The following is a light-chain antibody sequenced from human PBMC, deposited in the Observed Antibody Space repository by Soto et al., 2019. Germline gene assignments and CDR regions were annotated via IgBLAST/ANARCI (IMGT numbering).Light chain of an antibody. CDR1: NSDVGGYNY. CDR2: DVS. Sequence: QSSLAQPAPLSGSPGQSITPSCPGNNSDVGGYNYVSWYQQHPGKAPKLMIYDVSNRPSGVSNRFSGSKSGNTASLTISGLQAEDEADYYCSSYTSSSTRVFGTGTKVTVL. J-gene: IGLJ1*01. CDR3: SSYTSSSTRV. V-gene: IGLV2-14*01.